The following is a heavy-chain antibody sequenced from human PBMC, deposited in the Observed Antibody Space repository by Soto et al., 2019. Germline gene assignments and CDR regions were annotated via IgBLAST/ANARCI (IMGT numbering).Heavy chain of an antibody. V-gene: IGHV4-61*01. CDR3: ARANSYYGVYYGTDV. D-gene: IGHD4-4*01. CDR2: IYYTGST. CDR1: GGSVTRGSYY. J-gene: IGHJ6*02. Sequence: QVQLQESGPRLVKPSETLSLTCTISGGSVTRGSYYWSWIRQPPGKGLEWIGYIYYTGSTNYNPSLKSRVTISVDTSKIQCSLKLTSVTAADTAVYYCARANSYYGVYYGTDVWGQGTTVTVSS.